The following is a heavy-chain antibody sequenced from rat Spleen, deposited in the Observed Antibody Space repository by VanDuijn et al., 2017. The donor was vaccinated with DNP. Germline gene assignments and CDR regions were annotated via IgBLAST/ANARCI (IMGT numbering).Heavy chain of an antibody. CDR1: GFSLTSYA. D-gene: IGHD1-7*01. CDR2: ISSGGST. J-gene: IGHJ2*01. Sequence: QVQLKESGPGLVQPSQTLSLTCTVSGFSLTSYAVSWVRQPPGKGLEWIAAISSGGSTYYTSVFKSRLSISRETSKSQVFLKMNSLPTEETAIYYCTRDQADYGYDYWGQGVMVTVSS. V-gene: IGHV2S12*01. CDR3: TRDQADYGYDY.